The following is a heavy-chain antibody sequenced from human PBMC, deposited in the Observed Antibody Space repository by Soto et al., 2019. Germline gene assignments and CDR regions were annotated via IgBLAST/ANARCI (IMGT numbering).Heavy chain of an antibody. CDR1: GYTFTGYY. V-gene: IGHV1-2*02. CDR2: INPNSGGT. J-gene: IGHJ5*02. CDR3: ASLGYCSGGSCYRGYDP. Sequence: QVRLVQSGAEVKKPGASVKVSCKAAGYTFTGYYMHWVRQAPGQGLEGMGWINPNSGGTNYAQKFQGRVTMTRDTSLSTAYMELSRLRSDDTAVYYCASLGYCSGGSCYRGYDPWGQGTLVTVSS. D-gene: IGHD2-15*01.